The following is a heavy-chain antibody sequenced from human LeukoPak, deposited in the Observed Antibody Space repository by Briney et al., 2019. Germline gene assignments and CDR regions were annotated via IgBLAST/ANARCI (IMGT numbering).Heavy chain of an antibody. Sequence: ASVKVSRKASGYTFTSYGISWVRQAPGQGLEWMGWISAYNGNTNYAQKLQGRVTMTTDTSTSTAYMELRSLRSDDTAVYYCARTGYCSSTSCYYYYYYMDVWGKGTTVTVSS. CDR3: ARTGYCSSTSCYYYYYYMDV. D-gene: IGHD2-2*01. CDR2: ISAYNGNT. V-gene: IGHV1-18*01. J-gene: IGHJ6*03. CDR1: GYTFTSYG.